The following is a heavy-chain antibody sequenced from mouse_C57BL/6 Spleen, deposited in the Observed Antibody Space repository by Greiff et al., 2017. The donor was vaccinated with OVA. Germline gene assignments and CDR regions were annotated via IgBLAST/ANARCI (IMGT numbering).Heavy chain of an antibody. CDR3: ARRDGRSYSFAY. V-gene: IGHV1-82*01. CDR1: GYEFSSSW. Sequence: QVQLKESGPELVKPGASVKISCKASGYEFSSSWMNWVKQRPGKGLEWIGRIYPGDGDTNYNGKFKGKATLTADKSSSTAYMQLSSLTSEDSAVYCCARRDGRSYSFAYWGQWTLVTVSA. D-gene: IGHD1-1*01. CDR2: IYPGDGDT. J-gene: IGHJ3*01.